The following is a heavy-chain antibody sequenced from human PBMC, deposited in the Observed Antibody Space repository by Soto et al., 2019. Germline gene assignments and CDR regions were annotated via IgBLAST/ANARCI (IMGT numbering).Heavy chain of an antibody. D-gene: IGHD2-21*02. V-gene: IGHV1-3*01. CDR3: ARGAYCGGHCSSRFDY. CDR1: GYTFTSYA. Sequence: ASVKVSCKASGYTFTSYAMHWGRQAPGQSLEWIGWINAGNGNTKYSQKFQGRVTITRDTSASTAYMELSSLRSEDTAVYYCARGAYCGGHCSSRFDYCGQGTLVT. J-gene: IGHJ4*02. CDR2: INAGNGNT.